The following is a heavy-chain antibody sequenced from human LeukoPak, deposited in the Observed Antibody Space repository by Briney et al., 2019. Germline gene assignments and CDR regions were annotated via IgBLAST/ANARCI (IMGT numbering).Heavy chain of an antibody. J-gene: IGHJ5*02. D-gene: IGHD1-26*01. CDR2: INPSGGST. CDR3: ARESGSYDYNWFDP. V-gene: IGHV1-46*01. Sequence: ASVKVSCKASGYTFTSYYMHWVRQAPGQGLEWMGIINPSGGSTSYAQKFQGRVTMTTDTSTSTAYMELRSLRSDDTAVYYCARESGSYDYNWFDPWGQGTLVTVSS. CDR1: GYTFTSYY.